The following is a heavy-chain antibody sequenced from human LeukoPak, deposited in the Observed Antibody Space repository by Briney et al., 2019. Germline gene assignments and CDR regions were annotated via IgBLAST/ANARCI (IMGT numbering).Heavy chain of an antibody. CDR1: GYTFTSYA. V-gene: IGHV7-4-1*01. D-gene: IGHD4-17*01. CDR3: ARVPPPFDYGDFVY. J-gene: IGHJ4*02. Sequence: ASVTVSYKASGYTFTSYAMNWVRQAPGQGLEWMGWINTNTGNPTYAQGFPGRFVFSLDTSVRTAYLQIGSLKAEDTAVYYCARVPPPFDYGDFVYWGQGTLVTVSS. CDR2: INTNTGNP.